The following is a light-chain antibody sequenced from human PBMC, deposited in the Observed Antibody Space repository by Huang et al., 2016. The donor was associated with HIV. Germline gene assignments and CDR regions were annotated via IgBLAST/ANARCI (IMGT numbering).Light chain of an antibody. CDR2: KAS. V-gene: IGKV1-5*03. Sequence: DIQMTQSPSTLSASVGYRVIITCRASQSISGWFAWYQQKPGKAPKLMIYKASSLETGVPSRFSGSGSGTEFTLTISSLQPGDFATYYCQQYSLSPWTFGQGTKVEI. CDR1: QSISGW. J-gene: IGKJ1*01. CDR3: QQYSLSPWT.